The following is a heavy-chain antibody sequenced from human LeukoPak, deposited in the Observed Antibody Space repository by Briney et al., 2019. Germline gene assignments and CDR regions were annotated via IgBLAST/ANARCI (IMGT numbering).Heavy chain of an antibody. D-gene: IGHD7-27*01. CDR2: IRSKANSYAT. J-gene: IGHJ4*02. V-gene: IGHV3-73*01. CDR1: GFTFSGSA. Sequence: GGSLRLSCAASGFTFSGSAIHWVRQASGKGLEWVGRIRSKANSYATAYAASVKGRFTISRDDSKNTAYLQMNSLKTEDTAVYYCTSQGLTITGGIFDSWGQGTLVTVSS. CDR3: TSQGLTITGGIFDS.